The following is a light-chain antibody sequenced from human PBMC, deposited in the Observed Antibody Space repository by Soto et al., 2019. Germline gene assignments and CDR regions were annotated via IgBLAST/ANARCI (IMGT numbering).Light chain of an antibody. Sequence: EIVLTQSPVTLSLSPGDRATLSCRASQDVPSNYFAWYHQKPGQTPRLLIYRASTRATGVPDRFSGSGSGTDFTLTISRLEPEDFAVYYCQQSRSAITFGQGTRLEIK. CDR3: QQSRSAIT. J-gene: IGKJ5*01. CDR1: QDVPSNY. CDR2: RAS. V-gene: IGKV3-20*01.